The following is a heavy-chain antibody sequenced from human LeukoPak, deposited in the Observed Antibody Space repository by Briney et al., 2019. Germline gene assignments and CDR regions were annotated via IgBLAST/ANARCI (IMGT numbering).Heavy chain of an antibody. J-gene: IGHJ4*02. V-gene: IGHV4-59*01. CDR2: IYYSGST. CDR3: ASGAYYFDY. Sequence: SETLSLTCSVSGGSISSYYWSWIRQPPGKGLEWIGYIYYSGSTNYNPSLKSRVTISVDTSKNQFSLKLSSVTAADTAVYYCASGAYYFDYWGQGTLVTVSS. CDR1: GGSISSYY.